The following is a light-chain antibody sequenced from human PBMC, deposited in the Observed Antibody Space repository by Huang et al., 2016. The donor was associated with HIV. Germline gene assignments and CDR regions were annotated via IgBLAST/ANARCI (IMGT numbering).Light chain of an antibody. V-gene: IGKV3-11*01. CDR3: LQRSSWPSVT. Sequence: EIVLTQSPATLSFSPGERATLSCRASQSVSSYLAWYQQKPGQAPRLLSYDASTRATGIPARFSGSGSGTDFTLTISSLEPEDFAVYYCLQRSSWPSVTVGQGTRLEIK. CDR1: QSVSSY. CDR2: DAS. J-gene: IGKJ5*01.